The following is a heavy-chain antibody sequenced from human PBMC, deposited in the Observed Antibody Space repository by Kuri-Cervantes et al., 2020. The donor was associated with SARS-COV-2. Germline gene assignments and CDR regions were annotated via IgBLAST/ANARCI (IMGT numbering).Heavy chain of an antibody. CDR2: IDPSDSYT. V-gene: IGHV5-10-1*01. CDR3: ARQREWGAARTYGMDV. Sequence: KVSCKGSGYSFTSYWISWVRQMPGKGLEWMGRIDPSDSYTNYSPSFQGHVTISADKSISTAYLQWSSLKASDTAMYYCARQREWGAARTYGMDVWGQGTTVTVSS. CDR1: GYSFTSYW. D-gene: IGHD6-6*01. J-gene: IGHJ6*02.